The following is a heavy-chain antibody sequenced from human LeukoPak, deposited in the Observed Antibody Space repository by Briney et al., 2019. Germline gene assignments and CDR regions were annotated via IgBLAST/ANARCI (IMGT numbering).Heavy chain of an antibody. CDR2: IYYRGNT. V-gene: IGHV4-59*01. CDR1: GASISKYH. Sequence: SETLSLNCAVSGASISKYHRSWIRQPPGKGLEWIGYIYYRGNTTYNPSLKSRVTISVDTSKNHFSMNSTSVTAADPGISDCARAPTTPLHYLDVWGKGTTVTVSS. D-gene: IGHD1-1*01. J-gene: IGHJ6*03. CDR3: ARAPTTPLHYLDV.